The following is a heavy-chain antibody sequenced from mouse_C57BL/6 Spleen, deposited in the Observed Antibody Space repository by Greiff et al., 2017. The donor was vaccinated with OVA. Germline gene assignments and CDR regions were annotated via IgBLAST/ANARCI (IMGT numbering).Heavy chain of an antibody. CDR3: ARGGNSYYFDY. Sequence: VQLVESGPELVKPGASVKISCKASGYVFSSSWMNWVKQRPGKGLEWIGRIYPGDGDTNYNGKFKGKATLTADKSSSTAYMQLSSLTSEDSAVYFCARGGNSYYFDYWGQGTTLTVSS. CDR1: GYVFSSSW. V-gene: IGHV1-82*01. J-gene: IGHJ2*01. CDR2: IYPGDGDT. D-gene: IGHD2-1*01.